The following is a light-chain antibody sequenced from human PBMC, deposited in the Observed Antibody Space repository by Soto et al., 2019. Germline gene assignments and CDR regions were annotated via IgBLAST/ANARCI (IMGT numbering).Light chain of an antibody. Sequence: EVVLTQAPATMSLSPGERDTRSCRASQSVSSYLAWYPQKPGQAPRLLIYDASNRATGIPARFSGSGSGTDFTLTISSLEPEDFAVYYCQQRSNWPPITVGQGTRLEIK. J-gene: IGKJ5*01. CDR1: QSVSSY. CDR3: QQRSNWPPIT. CDR2: DAS. V-gene: IGKV3-11*01.